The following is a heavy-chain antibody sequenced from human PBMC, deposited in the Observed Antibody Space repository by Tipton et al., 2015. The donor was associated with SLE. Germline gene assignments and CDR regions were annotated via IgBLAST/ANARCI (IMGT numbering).Heavy chain of an antibody. D-gene: IGHD6-19*01. CDR3: ARPGPDSYLIGWYVVS. J-gene: IGHJ5*02. CDR1: GFTFSSYG. Sequence: SLRLSRAASGFTFSSYGMHWVRQAPGKGLEWVSGISGSGYSTYSPDSVKGRFTISRDNSKSTLYLQMDYLRAEDTAVYYCARPGPDSYLIGWYVVSWGQGTRVTASS. V-gene: IGHV3-23*01. CDR2: ISGSGYST.